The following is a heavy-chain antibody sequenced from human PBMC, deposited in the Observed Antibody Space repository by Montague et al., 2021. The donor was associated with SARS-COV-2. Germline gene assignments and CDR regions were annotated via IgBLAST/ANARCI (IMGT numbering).Heavy chain of an antibody. D-gene: IGHD6-13*01. V-gene: IGHV4-59*01. CDR3: ARGAGYSSSWYLAFEL. CDR1: SGSISSYY. J-gene: IGHJ3*01. CDR2: IYYNGST. Sequence: SETLSLTCTVSSGSISSYYWSWIRQPPGKGLVWSGYIYYNGSTNYNPSLKSRVTISVDTSKNQLSLKLSSVTAADTAGYYCARGAGYSSSWYLAFELWGQGAMVTVSS.